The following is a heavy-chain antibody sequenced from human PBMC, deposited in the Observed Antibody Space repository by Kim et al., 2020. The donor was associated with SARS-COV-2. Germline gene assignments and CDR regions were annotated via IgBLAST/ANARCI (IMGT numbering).Heavy chain of an antibody. CDR1: GFTFSNYV. V-gene: IGHV3-23*01. CDR3: AKSRQWLMRGVFEY. D-gene: IGHD6-19*01. Sequence: GGSLRLSCAASGFTFSNYVMTWVRQTPGKGLEWVATIGSSGGSTSYADSVRGRFTISRDNSKNILYLQMNSLRVEDTAVFYCAKSRQWLMRGVFEYWGQGTLVTVPS. J-gene: IGHJ4*02. CDR2: IGSSGGST.